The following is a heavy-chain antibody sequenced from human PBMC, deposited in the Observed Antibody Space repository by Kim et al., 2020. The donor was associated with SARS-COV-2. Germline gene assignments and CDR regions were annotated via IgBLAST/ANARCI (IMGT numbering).Heavy chain of an antibody. D-gene: IGHD1-26*01. Sequence: ADSGKDRFTISRDNAKNSLYLQMNSLRDEDTAVYYCARYSGSYSPYAFDIWGQGTMVTVSS. CDR3: ARYSGSYSPYAFDI. J-gene: IGHJ3*02. V-gene: IGHV3-48*02.